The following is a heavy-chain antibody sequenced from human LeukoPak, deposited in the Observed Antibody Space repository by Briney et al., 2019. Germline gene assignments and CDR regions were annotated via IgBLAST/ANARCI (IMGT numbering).Heavy chain of an antibody. J-gene: IGHJ5*02. CDR3: ARRVLLYDILTGYYKGGWFDP. D-gene: IGHD3-9*01. V-gene: IGHV4-34*01. Sequence: SETLSLTCAVYGGSFSGYCWSWIRQPPGKGLGWIGEINHSGSTNYNPSLKSRVTISVDTSKNQFSLKLSSVTAADTAVYYCARRVLLYDILTGYYKGGWFDPWGQGTLVTVSS. CDR2: INHSGST. CDR1: GGSFSGYC.